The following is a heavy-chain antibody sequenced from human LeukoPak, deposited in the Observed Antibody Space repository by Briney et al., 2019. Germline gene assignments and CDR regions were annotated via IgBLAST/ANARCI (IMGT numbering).Heavy chain of an antibody. CDR1: GGTFSSYT. Sequence: SVKVSCKASGGTFSSYTISWVRQAPGQGLEWTGRIIPILGIANYAQKFQGRVTITADKSTSTAYMELSSLRSEDAAVYYCASVDTAMVNKFDYWGQGTLVTVSS. D-gene: IGHD5-18*01. V-gene: IGHV1-69*02. CDR3: ASVDTAMVNKFDY. CDR2: IIPILGIA. J-gene: IGHJ4*02.